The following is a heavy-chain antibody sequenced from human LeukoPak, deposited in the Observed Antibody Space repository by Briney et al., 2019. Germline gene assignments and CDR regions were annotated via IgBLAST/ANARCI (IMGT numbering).Heavy chain of an antibody. D-gene: IGHD3-16*01. CDR2: ISSSSSYI. V-gene: IGHV3-21*01. CDR1: GFTLSSYS. CDR3: ARDWPPNVN. Sequence: PGGSLRLSCAASGFTLSSYSLNWVRPAPRKGLEWVSSISSSSSYIYYADSVKGRFTISRDNAKNSLYLQMNSLRAEDTAVYYCARDWPPNVNWGQGTMVTVSS. J-gene: IGHJ3*01.